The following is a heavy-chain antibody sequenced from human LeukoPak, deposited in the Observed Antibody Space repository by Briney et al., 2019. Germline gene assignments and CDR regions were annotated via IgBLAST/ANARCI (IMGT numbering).Heavy chain of an antibody. V-gene: IGHV4-39*07. CDR1: GGSISNSVYY. CDR3: ARAHRETVVHFDY. Sequence: QSSETLSLTCTVSGGSISNSVYYWGWIRRPPGKGLEWIGSIYYSGSTYYNASLKSRVTISVDKSKNQFSLKLSSVTAADTAVYFCARAHRETVVHFDYWGQGTLVSVSS. J-gene: IGHJ4*02. D-gene: IGHD2-15*01. CDR2: IYYSGST.